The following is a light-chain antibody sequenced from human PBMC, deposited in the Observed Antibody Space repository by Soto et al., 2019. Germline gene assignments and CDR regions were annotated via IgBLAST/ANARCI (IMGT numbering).Light chain of an antibody. CDR2: LISDGSH. CDR1: SGHSNYA. CDR3: QTWGSGIVV. Sequence: QLVLTQSPSASASLGASVKLTCTLSSGHSNYAIAWHQQQSEKGPRYLMKLISDGSHSKGDGIPDRFSGSSSGAERYLTISSLQSKDEADYYCQTWGSGIVVFGGGTKLTVL. V-gene: IGLV4-69*01. J-gene: IGLJ2*01.